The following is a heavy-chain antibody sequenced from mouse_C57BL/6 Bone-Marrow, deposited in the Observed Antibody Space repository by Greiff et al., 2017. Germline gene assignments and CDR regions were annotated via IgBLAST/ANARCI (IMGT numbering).Heavy chain of an antibody. V-gene: IGHV1-72*01. J-gene: IGHJ2*01. D-gene: IGHD2-10*01. CDR2: IDPNSGGT. Sequence: VQLQESGAELVKPGASVKLSCKASGYTFTSYWMHWVKQRPGRGLEWIGRIDPNSGGTKYNEKFKSKATLTVDKPSSTAYMQLSSLTSEDSAVYYCAKDGSYSPYYFDYWGQGTTLTVSS. CDR3: AKDGSYSPYYFDY. CDR1: GYTFTSYW.